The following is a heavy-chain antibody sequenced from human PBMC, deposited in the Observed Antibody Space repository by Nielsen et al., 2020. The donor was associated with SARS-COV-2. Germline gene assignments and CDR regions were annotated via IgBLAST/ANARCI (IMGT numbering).Heavy chain of an antibody. CDR1: GGTFSSYA. V-gene: IGHV1-69*04. CDR2: IVPITGIP. Sequence: SVKVSCKASGGTFSSYAIHWVRQAPGQGLESMGSIVPITGIPNYAQKFQGRVTITADISTSTAYMELRGLRSEDTAVYYRARDGTEYSNSKGQDSWGQGTLVTVSS. D-gene: IGHD6-6*01. CDR3: ARDGTEYSNSKGQDS. J-gene: IGHJ5*01.